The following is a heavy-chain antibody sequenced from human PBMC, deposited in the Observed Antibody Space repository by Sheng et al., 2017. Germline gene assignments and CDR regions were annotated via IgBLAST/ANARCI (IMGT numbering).Heavy chain of an antibody. D-gene: IGHD2-2*01. CDR3: AKGGYCSSTSCPTWWPHYYYYGMDV. J-gene: IGHJ6*02. CDR1: GFTFSSYG. Sequence: QVQLVESGGGVVQPGRSLRLSCAASGFTFSSYGMHWVRQAPGKGLEWVAVISYDGSNKYYADSVKGRFTISRDNSKNTLYLQMNSLRAEDTAVYYCAKGGYCSSTSCPTWWPHYYYYGMDVWGQGTTVTVSS. CDR2: ISYDGSNK. V-gene: IGHV3-30*18.